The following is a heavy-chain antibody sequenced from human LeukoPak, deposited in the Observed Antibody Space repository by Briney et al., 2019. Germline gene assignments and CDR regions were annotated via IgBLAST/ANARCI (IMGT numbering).Heavy chain of an antibody. CDR2: IKQDGSEK. D-gene: IGHD2-2*01. J-gene: IGHJ6*02. CDR1: GFTFSSYW. Sequence: PGGSLRLSCAASGFTFSSYWMSWVRQAPGKGLEWVANIKQDGSEKYYVDSVKGRFTISRDNAKNSLYLQMNSLRAEDTAVYYCARGDQVGYYYYYYGMDVWGQGTTVTVSS. CDR3: ARGDQVGYYYYYYGMDV. V-gene: IGHV3-7*03.